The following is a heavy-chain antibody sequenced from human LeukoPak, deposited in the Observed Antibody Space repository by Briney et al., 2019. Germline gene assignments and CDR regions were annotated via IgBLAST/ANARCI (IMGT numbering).Heavy chain of an antibody. CDR2: IYHSGST. CDR3: ARVTDYGDYLFDY. Sequence: SETLSLTCTVSGYSISSGYYWGWIRQPPGKGLEWIGEIYHSGSTNYNPSLKSRVTISVDKSKNQFSLKLSSVTAADTAVYYCARVTDYGDYLFDYWGQGTLVTVSS. CDR1: GYSISSGYY. D-gene: IGHD4-17*01. V-gene: IGHV4-38-2*02. J-gene: IGHJ4*02.